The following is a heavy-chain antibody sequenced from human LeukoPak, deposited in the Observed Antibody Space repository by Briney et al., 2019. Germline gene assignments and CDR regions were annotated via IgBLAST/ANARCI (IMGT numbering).Heavy chain of an antibody. CDR2: ISSRGGTI. Sequence: PGGSLRLSCAASGFIFSYYSMNWVRQAPGKGLEWVSYISSRGGTIYYADSVKGRFTISRDDAKNSLYLQMNSLRAEDTAVYYCAREMETGLYCFDYWGQGTLVTVSS. CDR3: AREMETGLYCFDY. CDR1: GFIFSYYS. D-gene: IGHD2-21*02. V-gene: IGHV3-48*01. J-gene: IGHJ4*02.